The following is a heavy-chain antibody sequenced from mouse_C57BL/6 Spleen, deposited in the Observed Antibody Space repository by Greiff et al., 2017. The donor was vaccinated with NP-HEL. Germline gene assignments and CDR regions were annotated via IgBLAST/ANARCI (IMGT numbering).Heavy chain of an antibody. CDR1: GYTFTDYY. CDR3: ARQEWPDY. V-gene: IGHV1-19*01. J-gene: IGHJ2*01. Sequence: VQLQQSGPVLVKPGASVKMSCKASGYTFTDYYMNWVKQSHGKSLEWIGVINPYNGGTSYNQKFKGKATLTVDKSSSTAYMELNSMTSEDSAVYYCARQEWPDYWGQGTTLTVSS. CDR2: INPYNGGT.